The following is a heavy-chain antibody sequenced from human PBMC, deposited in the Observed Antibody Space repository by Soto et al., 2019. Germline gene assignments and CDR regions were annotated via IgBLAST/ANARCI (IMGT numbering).Heavy chain of an antibody. CDR3: ARDPWAADY. D-gene: IGHD3-16*01. J-gene: IGHJ4*02. V-gene: IGHV3-66*01. Sequence: EVQLVESGGGLVQPGGSLRLSCAASGFTVSTKYMSWVRQAPGKGLEWVSVIYSGGSTFYADSVRGRITISRDNPKNTVNLQMNSQRAEDTAVYYCARDPWAADYWGQGTLVTVSS. CDR1: GFTVSTKY. CDR2: IYSGGST.